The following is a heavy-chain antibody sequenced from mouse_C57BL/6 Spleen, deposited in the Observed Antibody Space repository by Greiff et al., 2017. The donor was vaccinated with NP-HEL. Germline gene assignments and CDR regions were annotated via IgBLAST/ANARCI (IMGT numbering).Heavy chain of an antibody. CDR3: ARSNGSSPFAY. J-gene: IGHJ3*01. Sequence: VQLQQPGAELVMPGASVKLSCKASGYTFTSYWMHWVKQRPGQGLEWIGEIDPSDSYTNYNQKFKGKSTLTVDKSSSTAYMQLSSLTSEDSAVYYCARSNGSSPFAYWGQGTLVTVSA. V-gene: IGHV1-69*01. CDR1: GYTFTSYW. D-gene: IGHD1-1*01. CDR2: IDPSDSYT.